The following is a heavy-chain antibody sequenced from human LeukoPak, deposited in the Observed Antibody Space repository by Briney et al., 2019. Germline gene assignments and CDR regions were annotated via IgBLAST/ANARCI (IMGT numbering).Heavy chain of an antibody. Sequence: GGSLRLSCKASGFTVSSYCMSWVRQAPGKGLEWVAVISYDGSNKYYADSVKGRFTISRDNSKNTLYLQMNSLRAEDTAVYYCARVYWEVPAVVGRDVLAGDAFDIWGQGTMVTVSS. CDR3: ARVYWEVPAVVGRDVLAGDAFDI. V-gene: IGHV3-30*03. J-gene: IGHJ3*02. CDR2: ISYDGSNK. D-gene: IGHD1-26*01. CDR1: GFTVSSYC.